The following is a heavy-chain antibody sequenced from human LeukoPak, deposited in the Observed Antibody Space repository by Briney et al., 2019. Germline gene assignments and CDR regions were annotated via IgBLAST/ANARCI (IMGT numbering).Heavy chain of an antibody. D-gene: IGHD3-3*01. Sequence: SETLSLTCTFSGGSLSTYYWSWIRQPPGQGLEWIGYIYYSGSTDYNPSLKSRVTISVDTSKNQFSLRLNSVTAADTAVYYCASLLGGDPYYMDVWGKGTTVTVSS. CDR3: ASLLGGDPYYMDV. J-gene: IGHJ6*03. V-gene: IGHV4-59*01. CDR1: GGSLSTYY. CDR2: IYYSGST.